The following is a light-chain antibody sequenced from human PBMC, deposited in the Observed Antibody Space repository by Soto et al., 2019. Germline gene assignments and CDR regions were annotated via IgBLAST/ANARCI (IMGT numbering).Light chain of an antibody. Sequence: QSALTQPASVSGSPGQSITISCTGTSSDVGGYDYVSWYQQHPGKAPKLMISGVSNRPSGVSIRFSGSKSGNTASLTISGLQSEDEADYYCSSYTTSSTLVVFGGGTQLTVL. CDR1: SSDVGGYDY. J-gene: IGLJ7*01. CDR2: GVS. V-gene: IGLV2-14*01. CDR3: SSYTTSSTLVV.